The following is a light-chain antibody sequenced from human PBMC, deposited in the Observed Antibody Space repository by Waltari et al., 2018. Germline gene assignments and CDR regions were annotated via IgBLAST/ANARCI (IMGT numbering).Light chain of an antibody. CDR1: SVLLSSNNKNY. J-gene: IGKJ4*01. CDR2: WAS. V-gene: IGKV4-1*01. Sequence: SVLLSSNNKNYLAWYQQKPGQPPKLLIYWASTRESGVPDRFSGSGSGTDFSLTISSPQAEDVAVYYCQQYYSTPLTFGGGTKVEIK. CDR3: QQYYSTPLT.